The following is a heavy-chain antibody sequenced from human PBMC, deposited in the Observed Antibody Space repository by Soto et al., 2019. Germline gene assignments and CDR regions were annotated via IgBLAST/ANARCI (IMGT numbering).Heavy chain of an antibody. J-gene: IGHJ4*02. Sequence: WYLRLSCAASGFTFSSYALSWVRQAPGKGLEWGSAISGSGGSTYYADSVQGRFTISRDNSKNTLYLQMNSLRAEDTAVYYCAKMGEKTNSSSSFIWGQGALVTVSS. CDR2: ISGSGGST. D-gene: IGHD6-6*01. CDR3: AKMGEKTNSSSSFI. V-gene: IGHV3-23*01. CDR1: GFTFSSYA.